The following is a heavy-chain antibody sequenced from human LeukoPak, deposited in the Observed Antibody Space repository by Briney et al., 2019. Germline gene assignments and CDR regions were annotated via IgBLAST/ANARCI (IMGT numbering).Heavy chain of an antibody. J-gene: IGHJ4*02. CDR2: IIPIFGTA. V-gene: IGHV1-69*01. CDR1: GGTFSSYA. CDR3: ARAGIAAAGTLDY. Sequence: PRASVKVSCKASGGTFSSYAISWVRQDPGQGLEWMGGIIPIFGTANYAQKFQGRVTITADESTSTAYMELSSLRSEDTAVYYCARAGIAAAGTLDYWGQGTLVTVSS. D-gene: IGHD6-13*01.